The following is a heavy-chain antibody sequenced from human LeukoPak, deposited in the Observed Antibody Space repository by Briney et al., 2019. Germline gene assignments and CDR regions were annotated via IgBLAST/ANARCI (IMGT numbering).Heavy chain of an antibody. CDR2: IYTSGST. V-gene: IGHV4-4*07. D-gene: IGHD6-19*01. J-gene: IGHJ3*02. CDR1: GDSISSYY. Sequence: SETLSLTCTVSGDSISSYYWSWIRQPAGKGLEWIGRIYTSGSTNYNPSLKSRVTMSVDTSKNQFSLKLSSVTAADTAVYYCARLYSSGQDAPFDIWGQGTMVTVSS. CDR3: ARLYSSGQDAPFDI.